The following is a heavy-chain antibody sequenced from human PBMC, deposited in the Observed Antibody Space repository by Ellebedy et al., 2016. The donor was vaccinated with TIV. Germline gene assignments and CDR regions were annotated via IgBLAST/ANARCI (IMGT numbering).Heavy chain of an antibody. J-gene: IGHJ4*02. Sequence: PGGSLRLSCAASGFTFSSFTMNWVRQAPGKGLEWVSSISSSATYIHSADSVKGLFTISRDNAKNLLYLQMNSLRVEDTAVYYCARPGASYSSSWYDFDCWGQGTLVTVSS. V-gene: IGHV3-21*01. CDR1: GFTFSSFT. CDR2: ISSSATYI. CDR3: ARPGASYSSSWYDFDC. D-gene: IGHD6-13*01.